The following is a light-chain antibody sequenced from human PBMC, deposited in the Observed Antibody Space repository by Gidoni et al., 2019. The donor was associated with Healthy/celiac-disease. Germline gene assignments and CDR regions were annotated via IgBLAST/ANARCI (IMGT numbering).Light chain of an antibody. V-gene: IGLV3-19*01. CDR3: NSRDSSGNHLGV. CDR2: GKN. CDR1: SLRSYY. J-gene: IGLJ2*01. Sequence: SSELTQDPAVSVALGQTVRITCQGDSLRSYYESWSRQKPGQAPVLVISGKNNRPSGIPDRFSGSSSRNTASLTITGAQAEDEADYYCNSRDSSGNHLGVFGGGTKLTVL.